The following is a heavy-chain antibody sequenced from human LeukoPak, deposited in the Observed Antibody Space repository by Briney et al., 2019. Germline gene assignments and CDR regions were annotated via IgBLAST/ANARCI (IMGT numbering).Heavy chain of an antibody. Sequence: PSETLSLTCTVSGGSISSSSYCWGWIRQPPGKGLEWIGSIYYSGSTYYNPSLKSRVTISVDTSKNQFSLKLSSVTAADTAVYYCARAIQGDLLWDYWGQGTLVTVSS. CDR3: ARAIQGDLLWDY. CDR1: GGSISSSSYC. V-gene: IGHV4-39*07. D-gene: IGHD3-16*01. CDR2: IYYSGST. J-gene: IGHJ4*02.